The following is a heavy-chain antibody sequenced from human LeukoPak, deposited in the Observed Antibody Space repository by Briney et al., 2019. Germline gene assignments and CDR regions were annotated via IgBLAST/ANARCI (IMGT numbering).Heavy chain of an antibody. CDR1: GYTFTSYG. V-gene: IGHV1-69*13. Sequence: ASVKVSCKASGYTFTSYGISWVRQAPGQGLEWVGGIIPIFGTANYAQKFQGRVTITADESTSTAYMELSSLRSEDTAVYYCARADSSGYYFRFDYWGQGTLVTVSS. CDR3: ARADSSGYYFRFDY. D-gene: IGHD3-22*01. CDR2: IIPIFGTA. J-gene: IGHJ4*02.